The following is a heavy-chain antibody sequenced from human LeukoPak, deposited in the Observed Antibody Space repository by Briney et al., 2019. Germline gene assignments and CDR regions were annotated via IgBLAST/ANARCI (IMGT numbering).Heavy chain of an antibody. CDR3: ARGGRSVAYYYGSGLDY. CDR2: IYYSGST. D-gene: IGHD3-10*01. Sequence: PSETLSLTCTVSGGSISSYYWSWIRQPPGKGLEWIGYIYYSGSTNYNPSLKSRVTISVDTSKNQFSLKLSSVTAADTAVYYCARGGRSVAYYYGSGLDYWGQGTLVTVSS. CDR1: GGSISSYY. J-gene: IGHJ4*02. V-gene: IGHV4-59*01.